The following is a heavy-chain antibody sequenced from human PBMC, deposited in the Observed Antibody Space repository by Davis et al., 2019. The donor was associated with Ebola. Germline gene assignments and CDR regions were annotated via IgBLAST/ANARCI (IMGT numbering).Heavy chain of an antibody. CDR1: GFTFSSYG. Sequence: GESLKISCAASGFTFSSYGMHWVRQAPGKGLEWVAFIRYDGSNKYYADSVKGRFTISRDNSKNTLYLQMNSLRAEDTAVYYCAREGTYDSSGYYTFDYWGQGTLVTVSS. V-gene: IGHV3-30*02. D-gene: IGHD3-22*01. J-gene: IGHJ4*02. CDR3: AREGTYDSSGYYTFDY. CDR2: IRYDGSNK.